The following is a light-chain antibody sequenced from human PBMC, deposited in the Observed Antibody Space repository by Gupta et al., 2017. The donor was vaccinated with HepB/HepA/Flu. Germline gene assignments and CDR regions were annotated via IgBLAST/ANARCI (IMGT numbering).Light chain of an antibody. J-gene: IGLJ2*01. V-gene: IGLV1-40*01. Sequence: QSVLTQPPSVSGAPGQRVTISCTGSSSIIGAGYDVNWYQQVPGTAPKLLIYGTNNRPSGVPDRFSFSKSGTSASLAITGLQAEDEALYDCQSYDSSLNGDVVFGGGTKLTVL. CDR1: SSIIGAGYD. CDR2: GTN. CDR3: QSYDSSLNGDVV.